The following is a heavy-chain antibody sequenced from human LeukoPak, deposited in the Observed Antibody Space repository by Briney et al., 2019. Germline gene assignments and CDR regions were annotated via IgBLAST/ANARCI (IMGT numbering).Heavy chain of an antibody. J-gene: IGHJ4*02. V-gene: IGHV3-23*01. CDR3: AKAPVTIAGGY. CDR2: MSGGGGT. CDR1: GFAITNSA. D-gene: IGHD5-24*01. Sequence: GGSLRLSCVASGFAITNSAMSWVRQAPGKGLEWVSTMSGGGGTYYADSVKGRFTTSRDNSKNTLYLQMNTLRAEDTALYYCAKAPVTIAGGYWGQGTLVTVSS.